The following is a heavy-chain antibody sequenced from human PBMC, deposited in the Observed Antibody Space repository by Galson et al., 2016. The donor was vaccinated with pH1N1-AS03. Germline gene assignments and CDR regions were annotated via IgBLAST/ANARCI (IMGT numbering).Heavy chain of an antibody. CDR3: ARHVCGRFPNNLDS. Sequence: SETLSLTCTVSGGFISSSPYYWGWVRQPPGKGLEWIGSVYYRGSTYYSLSLRSRVTISIDTSQNQFSLNLGSVTAADTAVYYCARHVCGRFPNNLDSWGQGTLVLVSS. D-gene: IGHD1-26*01. CDR2: VYYRGST. CDR1: GGFISSSPYY. V-gene: IGHV4-39*07. J-gene: IGHJ4*02.